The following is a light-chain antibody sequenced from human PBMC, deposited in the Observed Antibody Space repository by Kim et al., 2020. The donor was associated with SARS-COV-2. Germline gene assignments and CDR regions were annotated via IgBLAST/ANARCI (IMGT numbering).Light chain of an antibody. J-gene: IGLJ3*02. Sequence: ASVKLTCSLSSGHTRYAIAWHQQQPEKGPRYLMKVNNDGSHSKGDGISDRFSGSSSGAERYLTISSLQSEDEADYYCQTWDTGIRVFGGGTQLTVL. V-gene: IGLV4-69*01. CDR1: SGHTRYA. CDR2: VNNDGSH. CDR3: QTWDTGIRV.